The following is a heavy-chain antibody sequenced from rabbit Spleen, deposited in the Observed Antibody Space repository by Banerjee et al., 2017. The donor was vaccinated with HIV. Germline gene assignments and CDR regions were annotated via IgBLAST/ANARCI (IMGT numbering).Heavy chain of an antibody. V-gene: IGHV1S45*01. CDR3: ARDIAIIGGYEFRL. J-gene: IGHJ4*01. CDR2: IYGGDGIA. Sequence: QEQLVESGGDLVKPEGSLTLTCTASGFSFSSSYYMCWVRRAPGKGLEWIACIYGGDGIAFYASWAIGRFTISQTSSTTVTLQITSLTAADTATYFCARDIAIIGGYEFRLWGPGTLVTVS. D-gene: IGHD1-1*01. CDR1: GFSFSSSYY.